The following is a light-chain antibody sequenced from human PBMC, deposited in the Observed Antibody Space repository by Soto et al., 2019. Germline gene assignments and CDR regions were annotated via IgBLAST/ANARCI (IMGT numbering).Light chain of an antibody. Sequence: QSALTQPASVSGSPGQSITISCTGTSSDVGAYNFVSWYQQYPGKAPKVMIYEVNNRPSGVSNRYSGSKSGNTASLTISGLQAEDEADDYCSSFTRSSTDVFGSGTKVTVL. CDR1: SSDVGAYNF. CDR2: EVN. V-gene: IGLV2-14*01. J-gene: IGLJ1*01. CDR3: SSFTRSSTDV.